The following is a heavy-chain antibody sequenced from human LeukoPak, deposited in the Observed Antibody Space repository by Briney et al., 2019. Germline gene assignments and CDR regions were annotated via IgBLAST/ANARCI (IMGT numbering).Heavy chain of an antibody. V-gene: IGHV1-69*04. D-gene: IGHD6-13*01. J-gene: IGHJ4*02. Sequence: VKVSCKASGGTFSSYAISWVRQAPGQGLEWMGRIIPILGIANYAQKFQGRVTITADKSTSTAYMELSSLRSEDTAVYYCARGIRGSSWSESYYFDYWGQGTLVTVSS. CDR2: IIPILGIA. CDR1: GGTFSSYA. CDR3: ARGIRGSSWSESYYFDY.